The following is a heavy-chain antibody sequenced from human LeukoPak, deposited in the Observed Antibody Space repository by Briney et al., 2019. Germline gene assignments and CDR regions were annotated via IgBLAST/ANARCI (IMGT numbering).Heavy chain of an antibody. J-gene: IGHJ1*01. CDR2: IYHSGST. Sequence: PSETLSLTCAVSGGSISSSNWWRWVRQPPGRGLEWIGEIYHSGSTNYNPSLKSRVTISVDTSKNQFSLKLSSVTAADTAVYYCARDLDDGDGIYFQHWGQGTLVTVSS. CDR3: ARDLDDGDGIYFQH. CDR1: GGSISSSNW. D-gene: IGHD4-17*01. V-gene: IGHV4-4*02.